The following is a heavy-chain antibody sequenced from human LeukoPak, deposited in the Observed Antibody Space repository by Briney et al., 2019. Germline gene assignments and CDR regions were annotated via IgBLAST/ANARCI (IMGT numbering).Heavy chain of an antibody. CDR3: ARTRYPWQNEGGSNYY. CDR1: GYTFTSYY. J-gene: IGHJ4*02. Sequence: ASVKVSCKASGYTFTSYYTHWVRQAPGQGLEWMGGIIPIFGTANYAQKFQGRVTITADESTSTAYMELSSLRSEDTAVYYCARTRYPWQNEGGSNYYWGQGTLVTVSS. V-gene: IGHV1-69*13. D-gene: IGHD1-1*01. CDR2: IIPIFGTA.